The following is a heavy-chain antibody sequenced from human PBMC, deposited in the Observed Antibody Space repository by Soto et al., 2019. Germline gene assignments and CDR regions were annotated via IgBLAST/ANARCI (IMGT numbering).Heavy chain of an antibody. D-gene: IGHD6-19*01. CDR1: GGSISSGGYY. CDR3: ARDWLRTRMGMDV. Sequence: QVQLQESGPGLVKPSQTLSLTCTVSGGSISSGGYYWSWIRQHPGKGLEWIGYIYYSGSTYYNPSLKSRVXXSXDXXKNQFSLKLSSVTAADTAVYYCARDWLRTRMGMDVWGQGTTVTVSS. CDR2: IYYSGST. V-gene: IGHV4-31*03. J-gene: IGHJ6*02.